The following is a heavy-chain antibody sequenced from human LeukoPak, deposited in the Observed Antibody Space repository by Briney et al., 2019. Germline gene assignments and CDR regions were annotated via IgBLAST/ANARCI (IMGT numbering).Heavy chain of an antibody. D-gene: IGHD3-10*01. J-gene: IGHJ4*02. Sequence: PSETLSLTCTVSGGSITTSNWWSWVRQPPGKGLEWIGEVYHSGSTTYNSSLKSRLTMSIDKSKNHSSLNLSSVTAADTAVYYCARRYYGSGTNYFDYWGQGTLVTVSS. V-gene: IGHV4-4*02. CDR3: ARRYYGSGTNYFDY. CDR2: VYHSGST. CDR1: GGSITTSNW.